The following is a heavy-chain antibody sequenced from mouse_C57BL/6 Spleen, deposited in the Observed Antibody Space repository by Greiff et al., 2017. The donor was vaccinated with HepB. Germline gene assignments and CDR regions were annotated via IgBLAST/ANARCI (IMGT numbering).Heavy chain of an antibody. J-gene: IGHJ4*01. V-gene: IGHV5-16*01. CDR1: GFTFSDYY. Sequence: EVKLVESEGGLVQPGSSMKLSCTASGFTFSDYYMAWVRQVPEKGLEWVANINYDGSSTYYLDSLKSRFIISRDNAKNSLYLQMSSLKSEDTATYYCAREGNYADYAMDYWGQGTSVTVSS. CDR3: AREGNYADYAMDY. D-gene: IGHD2-1*01. CDR2: INYDGSST.